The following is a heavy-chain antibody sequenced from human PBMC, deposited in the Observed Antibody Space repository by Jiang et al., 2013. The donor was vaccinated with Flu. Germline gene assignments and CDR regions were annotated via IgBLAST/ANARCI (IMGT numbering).Heavy chain of an antibody. CDR2: THYNGRT. Sequence: GPGLVKPSETLSLTCIVSGGSINSYFWSWIRQPPGKGLEWIGFTHYNGRTNYNPSLKSRVTISLDTSKNQFSLKLRSVTAADTAVYYCAREGIGYDEWCMDVWGRGTTVTVSS. CDR1: GGSINSYF. V-gene: IGHV4-59*01. J-gene: IGHJ6*02. D-gene: IGHD5-12*01. CDR3: AREGIGYDEWCMDV.